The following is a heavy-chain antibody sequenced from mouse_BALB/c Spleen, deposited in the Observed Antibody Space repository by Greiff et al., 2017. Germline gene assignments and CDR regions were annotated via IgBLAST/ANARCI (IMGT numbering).Heavy chain of an antibody. CDR3: VRDSSDYFDY. J-gene: IGHJ2*01. D-gene: IGHD3-1*01. V-gene: IGHV2-9-2*01. Sequence: QVQLKESGPGLVAPSQSLSITCTVSGFSLTSYDISWIRQPPGKGLEWLGVIWTGGGTNYNSAFMSRLSISKDNSKSQVFLKMNSLQTDDTAIYYCVRDSSDYFDYWGQGTTLTVSA. CDR1: GFSLTSYD. CDR2: IWTGGGT.